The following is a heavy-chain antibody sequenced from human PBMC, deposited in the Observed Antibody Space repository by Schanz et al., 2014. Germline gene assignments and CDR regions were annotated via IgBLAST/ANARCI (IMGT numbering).Heavy chain of an antibody. CDR2: ISGDAFNT. Sequence: EVQLVESGGGLVQPGGSLRLSCAASGFRFSFYAMSWVRQAPGKGLEWVSAISGDAFNTHYAGSVRGRFTISRDNSKNTLYLQMNSLRADDTAVYYCAQQGDYGYNWGQGTLVTVSS. CDR3: AQQGDYGYN. V-gene: IGHV3-23*04. J-gene: IGHJ4*02. D-gene: IGHD4-17*01. CDR1: GFRFSFYA.